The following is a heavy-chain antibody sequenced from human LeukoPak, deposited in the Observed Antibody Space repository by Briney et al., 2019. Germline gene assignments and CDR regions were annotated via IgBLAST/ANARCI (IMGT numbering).Heavy chain of an antibody. CDR1: GGSISSGDYY. Sequence: SETLSLTCTVSGGSISSGDYYWSWISQPPGKGLEWIGYIYYSGSTYYNPSLKSRVTISVDTSKNQFSLKLSSVTAADTAVYYCARERDHIIGSYYFDYWGQGTLVTVSS. D-gene: IGHD3-10*01. V-gene: IGHV4-30-4*08. J-gene: IGHJ4*02. CDR2: IYYSGST. CDR3: ARERDHIIGSYYFDY.